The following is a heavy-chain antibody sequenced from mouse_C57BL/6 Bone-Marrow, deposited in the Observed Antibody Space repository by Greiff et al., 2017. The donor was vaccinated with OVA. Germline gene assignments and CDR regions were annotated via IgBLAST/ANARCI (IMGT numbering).Heavy chain of an antibody. J-gene: IGHJ2*01. D-gene: IGHD1-1*01. CDR1: GYTFTSYW. CDR2: IDPSDSYT. V-gene: IGHV1-59*01. CDR3: ARRTVRSEDY. Sequence: VQLQQPGAELVRPGTSVKLSCKDSGYTFTSYWMHWVKQRPGPGLEWIGVIDPSDSYTNYNQKFKGKATLTVDTSSSTAYMQLSSLTSEDSAVYYCARRTVRSEDYWGQGTTLTVSS.